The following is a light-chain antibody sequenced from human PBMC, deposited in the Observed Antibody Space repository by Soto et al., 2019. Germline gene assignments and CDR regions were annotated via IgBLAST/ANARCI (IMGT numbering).Light chain of an antibody. CDR1: IDDVGAYNY. CDR2: DVN. J-gene: IGLJ1*01. V-gene: IGLV2-14*01. Sequence: QSALTRPASVSGSPGQSITIACTGTIDDVGAYNYVSWYQQRPGSAPQLLIYDVNNRPSGASNRFSGSKSGHTAYLTISGLQSDDEANYHCASYTSTYTLVFGTGTKLTVL. CDR3: ASYTSTYTLV.